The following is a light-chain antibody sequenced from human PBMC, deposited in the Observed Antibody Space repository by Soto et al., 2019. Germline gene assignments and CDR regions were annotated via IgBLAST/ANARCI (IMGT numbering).Light chain of an antibody. CDR3: QRYHSALLT. V-gene: IGKV1-27*01. Sequence: DIQMTQSPSSLSASVGDRVTMTCRASQDIRNYVAWYQQKPGEVPKLLIYAAATLQSGVPARFSGGGFGTDFTLTNSSLRPEDVATYDCQRYHSALLTVGPGTKVDLK. CDR1: QDIRNY. CDR2: AAA. J-gene: IGKJ3*01.